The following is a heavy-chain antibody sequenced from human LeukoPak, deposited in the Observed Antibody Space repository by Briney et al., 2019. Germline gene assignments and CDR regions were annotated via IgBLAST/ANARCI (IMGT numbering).Heavy chain of an antibody. Sequence: SETLSLTCAVYGGSFSGYYWSWIRQPPGKGLEWIGEINHRGSTNYNPSLKSRVTISVDTSKNQFSLELNSVTAADTAVYYYATRGGNYYDSSGYFDYWARGTLVTVSS. D-gene: IGHD3-22*01. J-gene: IGHJ4*02. CDR3: ATRGGNYYDSSGYFDY. CDR1: GGSFSGYY. CDR2: INHRGST. V-gene: IGHV4-34*01.